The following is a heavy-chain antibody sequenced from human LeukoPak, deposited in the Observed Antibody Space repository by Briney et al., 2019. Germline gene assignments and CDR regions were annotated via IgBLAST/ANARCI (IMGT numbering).Heavy chain of an antibody. Sequence: SETLSLTCTVSGGSISSGGYFYYGWIRQHPGKGLEWIGYIYYTGSTYYDPSLKSRVTISVDTSKNQFSLKLSSVTAADTAVYYCARCTGYYYYGMDVWGQGTTVTVSS. J-gene: IGHJ6*02. CDR1: GGSISSGGYFY. CDR2: IYYTGST. D-gene: IGHD2-8*01. V-gene: IGHV4-30-4*08. CDR3: ARCTGYYYYGMDV.